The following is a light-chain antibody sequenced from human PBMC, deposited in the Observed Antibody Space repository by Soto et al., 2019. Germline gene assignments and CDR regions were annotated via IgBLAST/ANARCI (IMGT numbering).Light chain of an antibody. J-gene: IGKJ4*01. CDR1: QGVSSSY. CDR3: QHYRTT. CDR2: GAS. Sequence: EIVLTQSPGTLSLSPGERATLSCRASQGVSSSYLAWYQQKPGQPPRLLIYGASSRATGIPDRFSGSGSGTDFTLTITTLEPEDFAVYYCQHYRTTFGGGTKVEIK. V-gene: IGKV3-20*01.